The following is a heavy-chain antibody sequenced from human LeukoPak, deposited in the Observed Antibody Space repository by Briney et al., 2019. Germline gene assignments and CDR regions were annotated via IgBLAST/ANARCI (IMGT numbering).Heavy chain of an antibody. CDR1: GGSISGYY. V-gene: IGHV4-59*01. CDR2: IHYSGRI. J-gene: IGHJ4*02. Sequence: SETLSLTCTVSGGSISGYYWSWVRQPPGKRLEWIGYIHYSGRINYNPPLRSRVNISLDTSENQFSLRLSSVTAADTAVYYCARLGYCYDTHCLDDYWGQGALVTVSS. CDR3: ARLGYCYDTHCLDDY. D-gene: IGHD2-15*01.